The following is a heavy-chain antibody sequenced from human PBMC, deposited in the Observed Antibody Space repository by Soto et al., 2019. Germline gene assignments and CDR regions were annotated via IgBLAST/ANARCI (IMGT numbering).Heavy chain of an antibody. CDR3: TKAHSRYVWGRYYFEY. CDR1: GFTFSSYA. J-gene: IGHJ4*02. V-gene: IGHV3-23*01. Sequence: EVQLLESGGGLVQPGGSLRLSCAASGFTFSSYAMSWVRQAPGKGLEWVSGIGGSGGSTYYADSVKGRFTIYRDNSKNTQYLQMNSLGAEDTGVYYCTKAHSRYVWGRYYFEYWGQGTLVTVSS. D-gene: IGHD3-16*01. CDR2: IGGSGGST.